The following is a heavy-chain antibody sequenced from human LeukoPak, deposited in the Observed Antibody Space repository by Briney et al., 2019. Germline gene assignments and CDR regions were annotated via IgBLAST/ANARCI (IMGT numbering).Heavy chain of an antibody. J-gene: IGHJ4*02. V-gene: IGHV4-59*08. CDR3: ARQDRYDIYYFDY. Sequence: SETLSLTCSVSGDSISSYYWTWIRQPPGKGLEWIGHVYYSGRTNYNPTLESRVTISVDTSKNQFSLKLSSVTAADTAVYYCARQDRYDIYYFDYWGQGTLVTVSS. CDR2: VYYSGRT. D-gene: IGHD3/OR15-3a*01. CDR1: GDSISSYY.